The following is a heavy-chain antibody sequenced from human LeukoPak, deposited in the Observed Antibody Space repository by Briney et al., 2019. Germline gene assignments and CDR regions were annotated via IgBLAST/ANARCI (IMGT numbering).Heavy chain of an antibody. CDR1: GFTFSDYY. CDR2: ISSSGSTI. Sequence: GGSLRLSCAASGFTFSDYYMSWIRQAPGKGLEWVSYISSSGSTIYYADSVKGRFTISRDNAKNSLYLQMNSLRAEDTAVYYCARVEKSYSSGWYNFDYWGQGTLVTVSS. J-gene: IGHJ4*02. D-gene: IGHD6-13*01. V-gene: IGHV3-11*04. CDR3: ARVEKSYSSGWYNFDY.